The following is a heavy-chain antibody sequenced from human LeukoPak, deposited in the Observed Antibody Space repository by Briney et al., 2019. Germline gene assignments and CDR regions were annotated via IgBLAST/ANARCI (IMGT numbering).Heavy chain of an antibody. V-gene: IGHV3-23*01. Sequence: PGGSLRLSCAASGFTFSNHAMNWVRRPPGKGLEWVSAISGSGGGTYYADSVTGRFSISRDNSKNTLYLQMNSLRAGDTALYYCAKKSCSTTSCPSDFWSQGTLVTVSS. CDR1: GFTFSNHA. D-gene: IGHD2-2*01. CDR2: ISGSGGGT. J-gene: IGHJ4*01. CDR3: AKKSCSTTSCPSDF.